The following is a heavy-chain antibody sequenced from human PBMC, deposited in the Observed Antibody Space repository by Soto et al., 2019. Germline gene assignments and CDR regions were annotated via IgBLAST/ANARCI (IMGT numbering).Heavy chain of an antibody. V-gene: IGHV1-69*13. CDR3: ARGEIYYGCNGY. Sequence: SAKVSCKASGGTFSSYAISWVRQAPGQGLEWMGGIVPIFGTANYAQKFQGRVTITADESTSTAYMELSSLRSEDTAVYYCARGEIYYGCNGYWGQGTLVTVSS. D-gene: IGHD4-17*01. CDR2: IVPIFGTA. CDR1: GGTFSSYA. J-gene: IGHJ4*02.